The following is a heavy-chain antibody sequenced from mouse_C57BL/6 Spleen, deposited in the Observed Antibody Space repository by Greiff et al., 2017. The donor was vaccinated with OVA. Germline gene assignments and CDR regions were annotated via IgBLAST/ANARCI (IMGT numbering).Heavy chain of an antibody. V-gene: IGHV2-2*01. CDR1: GFSLTSYG. D-gene: IGHD1-1*01. J-gene: IGHJ4*01. Sequence: VQVVESGPGLVQPSQSLSITCTVSGFSLTSYGVHWVRQSPGKGLEWLGVIWSGGSTDHNAAFISRLSISKDNSKSQVFFKMNSLQADDTAIYYCARNHYYYGSSYAMDYWGQGTSVTVSS. CDR2: IWSGGST. CDR3: ARNHYYYGSSYAMDY.